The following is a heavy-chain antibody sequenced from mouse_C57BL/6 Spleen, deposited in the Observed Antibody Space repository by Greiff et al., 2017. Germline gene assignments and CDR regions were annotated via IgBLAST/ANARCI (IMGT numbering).Heavy chain of an antibody. V-gene: IGHV1-55*01. J-gene: IGHJ4*01. CDR1: GYTFTSYW. Sequence: QVQLQQPGAELVKPGASVKMSCKASGYTFTSYWITWVKQRPGQGLEWIGDIYPGSGSTNYNEKFKSKATLTVDTSSSTAYMQLSILTADDSAVYYCAYDYGEYYAMDYWGQGTSVTVSS. D-gene: IGHD2-4*01. CDR3: AYDYGEYYAMDY. CDR2: IYPGSGST.